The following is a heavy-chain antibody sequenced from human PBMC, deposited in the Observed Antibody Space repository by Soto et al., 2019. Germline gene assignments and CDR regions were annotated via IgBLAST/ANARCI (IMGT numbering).Heavy chain of an antibody. CDR1: GFTFSSYA. D-gene: IGHD3-3*01. CDR3: AKDPQQITIFGVAMGGMEV. J-gene: IGHJ6*02. Sequence: VGSLRLSCASSGFTFSSYAMSCVRHAPGKGLEWVSAISGSGGSTYYADSVKGRFTISRDNSKNTLYLQMNSLRAEDTAVYYCAKDPQQITIFGVAMGGMEVWGQGTTVSVSS. V-gene: IGHV3-23*01. CDR2: ISGSGGST.